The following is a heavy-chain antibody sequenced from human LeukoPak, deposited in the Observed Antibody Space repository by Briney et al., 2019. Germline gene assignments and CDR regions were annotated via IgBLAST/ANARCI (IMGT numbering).Heavy chain of an antibody. J-gene: IGHJ3*02. CDR3: ARQMSVGWELGAFDI. Sequence: GESLKISCKGSGYSFTSYWIDWVRQMPGKGLEWMGIIYPGDSDTRYSPSSQGQVTISADRSISTAYLQWSSLKASDTAMYYCARQMSVGWELGAFDIWGQGTMVTVSS. D-gene: IGHD1-26*01. CDR2: IYPGDSDT. CDR1: GYSFTSYW. V-gene: IGHV5-51*01.